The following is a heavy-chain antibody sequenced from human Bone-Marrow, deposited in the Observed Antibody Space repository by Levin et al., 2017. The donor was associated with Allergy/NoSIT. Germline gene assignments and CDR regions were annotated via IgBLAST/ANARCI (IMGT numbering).Heavy chain of an antibody. CDR3: ARDLLPGIAAYDAFDI. CDR2: IYYSGST. V-gene: IGHV4-59*01. Sequence: SQTLSLTCTVSGGSISSYYWSWIRQPPGKGLEWIGYIYYSGSTNYNPSLKSRVTISVDTSKNQFSLKLSSVTAADTAVYYCARDLLPGIAAYDAFDIWGQGTMVTVSS. J-gene: IGHJ3*02. D-gene: IGHD6-13*01. CDR1: GGSISSYY.